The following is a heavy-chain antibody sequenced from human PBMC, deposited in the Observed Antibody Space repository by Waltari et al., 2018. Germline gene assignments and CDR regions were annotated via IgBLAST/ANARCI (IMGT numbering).Heavy chain of an antibody. J-gene: IGHJ4*02. CDR3: ARDRCGGGTCSIDY. CDR1: GYSFPTNC. CDR2: FDPKSGGT. Sequence: QVHLVQSEAEVREPGASLKVSCKTSGYSFPTNCLHWVRQAPGQGLEWMGWFDPKSGGTDFAQKFQGRVTMTSDTSISTVYMEVSSLRPDDTAVYYCARDRCGGGTCSIDYWGQGTLITVSS. V-gene: IGHV1-2*02. D-gene: IGHD2-15*01.